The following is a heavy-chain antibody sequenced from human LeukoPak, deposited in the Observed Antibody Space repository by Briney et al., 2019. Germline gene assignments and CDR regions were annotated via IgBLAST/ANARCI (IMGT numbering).Heavy chain of an antibody. D-gene: IGHD2-2*01. CDR3: ARSSTSYLSYLFDY. V-gene: IGHV3-21*01. CDR1: GFTFSSYS. CDR2: ISSSSSYI. Sequence: GGSLRLSCAASGFTFSSYSMNWVRQAPGKGLEWVSSISSSSSYIYYADSVKGRFTISRDNAKNSLYLQMNGLRAEDTAVYYCARSSTSYLSYLFDYWGQGTLVTVSS. J-gene: IGHJ4*02.